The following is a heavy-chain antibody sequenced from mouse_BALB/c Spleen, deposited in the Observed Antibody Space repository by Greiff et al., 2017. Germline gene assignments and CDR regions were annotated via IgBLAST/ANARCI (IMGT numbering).Heavy chain of an antibody. CDR3: ARGGTTATRYWYFDV. Sequence: VQLKESGPELVKPGASVKISCKTSGYTFTEYTMHWVKQSHGKSLEWIGGINPNNGGTSYNQKFKGKATLTVDKSSSTAYMELRSLTSEDSAVYYCARGGTTATRYWYFDVWGAGTTVTVSS. CDR2: INPNNGGT. D-gene: IGHD1-2*01. CDR1: GYTFTEYT. V-gene: IGHV1-18*01. J-gene: IGHJ1*01.